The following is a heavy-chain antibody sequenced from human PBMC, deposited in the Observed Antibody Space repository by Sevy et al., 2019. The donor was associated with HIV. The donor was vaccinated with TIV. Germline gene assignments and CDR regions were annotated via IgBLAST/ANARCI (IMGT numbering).Heavy chain of an antibody. V-gene: IGHV3-7*01. CDR1: GFTVSSNW. J-gene: IGHJ4*02. Sequence: GGSLRLSCAASGFTVSSNWMSWVRQAPGKGLEWVANIKQDGSEKYYVDSVKGRITITSDNAKNSLYLKMNSLRAEDTAVYYCAREYTRWPPYYFDYWGQRTLVTVSS. D-gene: IGHD4-17*01. CDR2: IKQDGSEK. CDR3: AREYTRWPPYYFDY.